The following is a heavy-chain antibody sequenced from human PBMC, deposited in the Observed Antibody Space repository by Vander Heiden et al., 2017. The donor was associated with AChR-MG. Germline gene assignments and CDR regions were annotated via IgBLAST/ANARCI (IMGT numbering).Heavy chain of an antibody. CDR2: INPSGGST. CDR3: ARDPPGYYFDY. Sequence: QVQLVQSGAEVKKPGASVKVSCKASGYTFTSYYMHGVRQAPGQGLEWMGIINPSGGSTSYAQKFQGRVTMTRDTSTSTVYMELSSLRSEDTAVYYCARDPPGYYFDYWGQGTLVTVSS. V-gene: IGHV1-46*01. J-gene: IGHJ4*02. CDR1: GYTFTSYY.